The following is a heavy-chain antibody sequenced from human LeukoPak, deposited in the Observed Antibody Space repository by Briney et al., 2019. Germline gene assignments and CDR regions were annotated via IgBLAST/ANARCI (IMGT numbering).Heavy chain of an antibody. CDR1: GGSISSGGYY. CDR2: IHYSGST. D-gene: IGHD3-10*01. CDR3: ARGRGYYGSGSYYDY. J-gene: IGHJ4*02. Sequence: SETLSLTCTVSGGSISSGGYYWSWIRQHPGKGLEWIGYIHYSGSTYYNLSLRSRVTISVDTSKNQFSVKLSSMTAADTAVYYCARGRGYYGSGSYYDYWGQGTLVTVSS. V-gene: IGHV4-31*03.